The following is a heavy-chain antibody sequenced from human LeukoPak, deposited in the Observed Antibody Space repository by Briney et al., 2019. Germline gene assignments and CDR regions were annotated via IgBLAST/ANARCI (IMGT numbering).Heavy chain of an antibody. CDR2: IYYSGST. CDR3: ARVGDSSGYYLDWFDP. Sequence: SGTLSLTCTVSGGSISSYYWSWIRQPPGKGLEWIGYIYYSGSTNYNPSLKSRVTISVDTSKNQFSLKLSSVTAADTAVYYCARVGDSSGYYLDWFDPWGQGTLVTVSS. D-gene: IGHD3-22*01. V-gene: IGHV4-59*01. J-gene: IGHJ5*02. CDR1: GGSISSYY.